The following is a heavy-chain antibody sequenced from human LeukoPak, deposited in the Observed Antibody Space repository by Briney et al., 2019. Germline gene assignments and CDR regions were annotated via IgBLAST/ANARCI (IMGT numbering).Heavy chain of an antibody. CDR1: GFIFSSYW. D-gene: IGHD2-2*01. Sequence: PGGSLRLSCAASGFIFSSYWMSWVRQAPGKGLEWVANIKQDGSEKYYVDSVKGRFTISRDNAKNSLYLQMNSLRAEDTAVYYCARAGSCSSTSCYRTFDYWGQGTLVTVSS. J-gene: IGHJ4*02. CDR3: ARAGSCSSTSCYRTFDY. V-gene: IGHV3-7*01. CDR2: IKQDGSEK.